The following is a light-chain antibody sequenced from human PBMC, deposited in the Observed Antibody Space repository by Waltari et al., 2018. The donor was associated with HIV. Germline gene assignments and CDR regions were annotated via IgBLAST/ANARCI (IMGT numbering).Light chain of an antibody. Sequence: QSVLTQPPSAPGTPGQRLILSCSGSSSTIGSDAVYWYQQFPGTAPKLLIFNSNQRPSGVPDRFSASKSGTSASLAISGLQSDDEADYYCATWDHELDSWVFGGGTKLTVL. CDR2: NSN. CDR1: SSTIGSDA. J-gene: IGLJ3*02. V-gene: IGLV1-44*01. CDR3: ATWDHELDSWV.